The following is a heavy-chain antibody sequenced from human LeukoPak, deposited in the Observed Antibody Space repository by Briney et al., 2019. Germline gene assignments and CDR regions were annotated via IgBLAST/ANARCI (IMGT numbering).Heavy chain of an antibody. Sequence: GRSLRLSCAASGFTVSSNYMSWVRQAPGKGLEWVSVIYSGGSRDYADSVKGRFTISRDNSKNTLYLQMNSLRVEDTAVYYCARSSHYDILTGYSEEDAFDIWGQGTMVTVSS. CDR1: GFTVSSNY. V-gene: IGHV3-53*01. CDR3: ARSSHYDILTGYSEEDAFDI. CDR2: IYSGGSR. D-gene: IGHD3-9*01. J-gene: IGHJ3*02.